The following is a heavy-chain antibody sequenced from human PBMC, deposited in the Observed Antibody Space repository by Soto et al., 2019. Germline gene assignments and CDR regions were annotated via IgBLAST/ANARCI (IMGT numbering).Heavy chain of an antibody. Sequence: GGSLRLSCAASGFTFDDYTMHWVRQAPGKGLEWVSLISWDGGSTYYADSVKGRFTISRDNSKNSLYLQMNSLRTEDTALYYCAKAEMIVDLNPTIDYWGQGTLVTVSS. J-gene: IGHJ4*02. CDR3: AKAEMIVDLNPTIDY. V-gene: IGHV3-43*01. CDR2: ISWDGGST. CDR1: GFTFDDYT. D-gene: IGHD3-22*01.